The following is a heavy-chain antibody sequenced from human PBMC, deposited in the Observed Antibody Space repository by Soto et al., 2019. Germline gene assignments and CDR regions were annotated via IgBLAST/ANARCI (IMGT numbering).Heavy chain of an antibody. Sequence: QVQLVQSGAEVKKPGASVKVSCKASGYSFTSYGISWVRQAPGQGLEWMGWISAYNGNTNYAQKLQGRVTMTTDTSTSTAYRELRSLRSDDKAVYYCATDNGFGESDVWGQGTTVTVSS. V-gene: IGHV1-18*01. J-gene: IGHJ6*02. CDR2: ISAYNGNT. CDR3: ATDNGFGESDV. CDR1: GYSFTSYG. D-gene: IGHD3-10*01.